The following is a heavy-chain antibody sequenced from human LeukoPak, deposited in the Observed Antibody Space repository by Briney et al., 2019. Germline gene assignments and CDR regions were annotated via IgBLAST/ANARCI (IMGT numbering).Heavy chain of an antibody. CDR3: ARGGALLSSIDY. CDR2: IIPIFGTA. V-gene: IGHV1-69*13. D-gene: IGHD3-10*01. J-gene: IGHJ4*02. CDR1: GGTFSSYA. Sequence: SVKVSCKAFGGTFSSYAISWVRQAPGQGLEWMGGIIPIFGTANYAQKFQGRVTITADESTSTAYMELSSLRSEDTAVYYCARGGALLSSIDYWGQGTLVTVSS.